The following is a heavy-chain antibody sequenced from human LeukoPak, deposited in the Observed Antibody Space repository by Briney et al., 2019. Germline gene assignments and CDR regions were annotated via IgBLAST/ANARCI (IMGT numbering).Heavy chain of an antibody. CDR2: IMSDGTGI. Sequence: GGSLRLSCTTSGFTFSNYWMYWVRQAPGKGLMWVSRIMSDGTGITNTDSVEGRFTISRDNAKNTLYLQMNSLRDEDTAVYYCVRGQTIDYWGQGTLVTVSS. D-gene: IGHD4-17*01. V-gene: IGHV3-74*01. CDR1: GFTFSNYW. CDR3: VRGQTIDY. J-gene: IGHJ4*02.